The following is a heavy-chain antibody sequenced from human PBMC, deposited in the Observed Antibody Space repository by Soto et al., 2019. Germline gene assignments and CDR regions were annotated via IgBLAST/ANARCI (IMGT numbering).Heavy chain of an antibody. J-gene: IGHJ4*02. CDR2: ISGSGGRS. CDR3: AKAYFVWSSEQPYYFDY. CDR1: GFTFSNYA. D-gene: IGHD3-16*01. Sequence: EVQLLDSGGGLVQPGGSLRLSCAASGFTFSNYAMTWVRQGPGKGLEWVSGISGSGGRSYYADSVKGRFTISRDNSKSPWYLQMNSLRAEDAAVYYCAKAYFVWSSEQPYYFDYLGQGTLGTVSS. V-gene: IGHV3-23*01.